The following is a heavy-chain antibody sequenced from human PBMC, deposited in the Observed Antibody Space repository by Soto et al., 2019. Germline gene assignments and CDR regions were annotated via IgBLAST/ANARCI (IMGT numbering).Heavy chain of an antibody. CDR1: GYTFTSYP. V-gene: IGHV1-3*01. Sequence: VHLVQSGAEVREPGASVKVSCMASGYTFTSYPLHWVRQAPGQRLEWMGRLNVGNGNTDYSQNFQGRVTFTRDTFASTAYLELSSLTSEDTAVYYCAREGEVCGGRCWTYSWFDPWCQGTLVSVSS. CDR3: AREGEVCGGRCWTYSWFDP. D-gene: IGHD2-15*01. CDR2: LNVGNGNT. J-gene: IGHJ5*02.